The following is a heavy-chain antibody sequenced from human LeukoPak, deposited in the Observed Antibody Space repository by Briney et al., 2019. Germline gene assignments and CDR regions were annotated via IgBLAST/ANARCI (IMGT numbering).Heavy chain of an antibody. V-gene: IGHV4-4*02. CDR1: GGSISSSNW. D-gene: IGHD1-26*01. CDR3: ARGLPYSGSYFGDDDY. CDR2: IYHSGST. Sequence: SETLSLTCAVSGGSISSSNWWSWVRQPPGKGLEWIGEIYHSGSTNYNPSLKSRVTISVDKSKNQFSLKLSFVTAADTAVYYCARGLPYSGSYFGDDDYWGQGTLVTVSS. J-gene: IGHJ4*02.